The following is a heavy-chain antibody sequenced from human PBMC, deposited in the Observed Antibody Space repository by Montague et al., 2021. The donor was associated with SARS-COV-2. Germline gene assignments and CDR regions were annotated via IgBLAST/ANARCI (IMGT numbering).Heavy chain of an antibody. V-gene: IGHV4-39*02. Sequence: SETLSLTCSVSSGSIISSGYHWGWIRQPPGKELEWIGNIYYSGTTYYXPSLQSRGTISVDTSKNHLSLRLSSVTAADTAVYFCARGMIRGVTTPFDYWGQGSQVTVSS. D-gene: IGHD3-10*01. CDR1: SGSIISSGYH. J-gene: IGHJ4*02. CDR2: IYYSGTT. CDR3: ARGMIRGVTTPFDY.